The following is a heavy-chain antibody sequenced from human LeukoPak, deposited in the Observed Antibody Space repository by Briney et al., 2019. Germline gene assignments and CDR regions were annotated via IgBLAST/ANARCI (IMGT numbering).Heavy chain of an antibody. J-gene: IGHJ4*02. CDR2: SSYSGSS. D-gene: IGHD6-13*01. Sequence: SETLSLTCSVSGGSIGTNYWSWIRQIPGKGLEWIGYSSYSGSSNYNPSLKSRVTISVDTSKTQFSLYLNSVTAADTAVYYCARSDTHHIHSSSWHFDYWGQGTLVTVSS. V-gene: IGHV4-59*01. CDR3: ARSDTHHIHSSSWHFDY. CDR1: GGSIGTNY.